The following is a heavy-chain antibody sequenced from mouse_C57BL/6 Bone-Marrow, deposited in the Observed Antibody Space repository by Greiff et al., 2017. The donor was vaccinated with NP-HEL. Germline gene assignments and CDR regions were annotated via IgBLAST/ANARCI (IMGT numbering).Heavy chain of an antibody. J-gene: IGHJ2*01. V-gene: IGHV1-85*01. Sequence: QVQLKQSGPELVKPGASVKLSCKASGYTFTSYDINWVKQRPGQGLEWIGWIYPRDGSTTYNEKFKGKATLTVDTSSSTAYMELHSLTSEDSAVYFCARYLPSYWGQGTTLTVSS. CDR1: GYTFTSYD. CDR3: ARYLPSY. CDR2: IYPRDGST.